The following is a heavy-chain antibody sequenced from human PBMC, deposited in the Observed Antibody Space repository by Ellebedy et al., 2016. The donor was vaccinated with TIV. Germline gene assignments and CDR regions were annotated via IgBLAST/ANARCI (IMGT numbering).Heavy chain of an antibody. CDR3: ARDGAPYFGSGSYIYYFDY. Sequence: GESLKISXAASGFTFSSYGMHWVRQAPGKGLEWVAVIWYDGNNKYYADSVKGRFTISRDDFKNTVYLQMNSLRADDTAVYYCARDGAPYFGSGSYIYYFDYWGQGTLVTVSS. CDR1: GFTFSSYG. V-gene: IGHV3-33*01. CDR2: IWYDGNNK. J-gene: IGHJ4*02. D-gene: IGHD3-10*01.